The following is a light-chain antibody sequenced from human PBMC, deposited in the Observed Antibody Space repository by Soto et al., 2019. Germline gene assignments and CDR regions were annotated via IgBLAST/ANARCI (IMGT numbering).Light chain of an antibody. V-gene: IGKV1-33*01. CDR3: QHYDNLPPFT. CDR1: PDIRKY. J-gene: IGKJ3*01. CDR2: GAS. Sequence: EIHMNQSPSSLSASVGVRVTITCQASPDIRKYLNWYQQNPGRAPKLLIYGASNLVTWVPSRFSGRGYGTDFTFPISSLQPEDIATYYCQHYDNLPPFTFGPGTKVAIK.